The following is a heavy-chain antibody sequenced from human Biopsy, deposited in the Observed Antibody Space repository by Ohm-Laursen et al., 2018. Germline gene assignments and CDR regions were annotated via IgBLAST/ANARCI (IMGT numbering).Heavy chain of an antibody. CDR2: IVPILGHL. CDR1: GGPSSNYA. Sequence: ASVKVSCKISGGPSSNYAFSWVRQAPGQGLEWVGRIVPILGHLNYAQRFQGRVSITADKSTTYVYMELSRLTSGDTAVYYCAADADGYYTEFDYWGPGTLVTVSS. V-gene: IGHV1-69*04. D-gene: IGHD3-3*01. CDR3: AADADGYYTEFDY. J-gene: IGHJ4*02.